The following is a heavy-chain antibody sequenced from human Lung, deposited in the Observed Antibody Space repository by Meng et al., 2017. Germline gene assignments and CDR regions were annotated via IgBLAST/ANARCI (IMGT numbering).Heavy chain of an antibody. D-gene: IGHD3-10*01. CDR2: INHGGST. Sequence: QVQLQTWSPGPLRPSENLSLTCAVYGGSISGSYWSWIRQSPAKGLEWIGKINHGGSTNYNPSLESRVTISVDTPKNQFSLRLTSMTVADTAVYYCARERHSTIIRGVIDFWGQGALVTVFS. CDR3: ARERHSTIIRGVIDF. CDR1: GGSISGSY. V-gene: IGHV4-34*01. J-gene: IGHJ4*02.